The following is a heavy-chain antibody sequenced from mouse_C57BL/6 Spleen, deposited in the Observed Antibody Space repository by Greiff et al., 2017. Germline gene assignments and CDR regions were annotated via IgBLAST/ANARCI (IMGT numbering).Heavy chain of an antibody. Sequence: QQSCKASGYTFTSYWMHWVKQRPGQGLEWIGEIDPSDSYTNYNQKFKGKSTLTVDKSSSTAYMQLSSLTSEDSAVYYCALLWSLRMGFDYWGQGTTLTVSS. D-gene: IGHD1-1*02. V-gene: IGHV1-69*01. J-gene: IGHJ2*01. CDR1: GYTFTSYW. CDR2: IDPSDSYT. CDR3: ALLWSLRMGFDY.